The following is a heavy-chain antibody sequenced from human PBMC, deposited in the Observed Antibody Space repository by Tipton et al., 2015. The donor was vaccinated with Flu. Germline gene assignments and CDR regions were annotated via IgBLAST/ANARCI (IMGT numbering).Heavy chain of an antibody. CDR3: AREYQGRFYVNGAFDV. V-gene: IGHV3-7*01. CDR2: IREDGNAE. Sequence: SGFTFGNNWMTWVRQAPGKGLEWVATIREDGNAEYYLDSVRGRFTISRDTAKNSLYLQMNNLRVEETAAYYCAREYQGRFYVNGAFDVWGQGTMVTVSS. J-gene: IGHJ3*01. D-gene: IGHD1-26*01. CDR1: GFTFGNNW.